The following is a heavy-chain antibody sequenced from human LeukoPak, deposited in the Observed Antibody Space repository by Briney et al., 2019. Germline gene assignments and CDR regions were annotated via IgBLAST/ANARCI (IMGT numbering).Heavy chain of an antibody. J-gene: IGHJ4*02. Sequence: GGSLRLSCAASGFTFSNYWMHWVRQAPGKGLVWVSRINNDGSSTIYADSVKGRFTISRDNAKNTLYLQMNGLRAEDTAVYYCARDLRYYYDSSGYYFDYWGQGALVTVSS. D-gene: IGHD3-22*01. CDR1: GFTFSNYW. V-gene: IGHV3-74*01. CDR2: INNDGSST. CDR3: ARDLRYYYDSSGYYFDY.